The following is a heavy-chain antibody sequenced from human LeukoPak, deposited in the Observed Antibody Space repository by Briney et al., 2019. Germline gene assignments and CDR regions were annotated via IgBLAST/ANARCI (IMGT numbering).Heavy chain of an antibody. CDR3: ARARENYDLWSTNNYYYDMDV. V-gene: IGHV1-69*13. CDR1: GGTFTSYA. CDR2: IIPIFGTA. J-gene: IGHJ6*03. D-gene: IGHD3-3*01. Sequence: SVKVSCKASGGTFTSYAIIWVRQAPGQGLEWMGGIIPIFGTANYAQKFKGRVTITADESTTTAYIELRSLRSEDTAVYYCARARENYDLWSTNNYYYDMDVWGKGTTVTVSS.